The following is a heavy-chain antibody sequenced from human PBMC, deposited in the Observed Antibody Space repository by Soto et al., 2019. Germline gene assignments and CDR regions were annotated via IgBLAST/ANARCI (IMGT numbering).Heavy chain of an antibody. CDR1: GFTVSSYW. J-gene: IGHJ4*02. Sequence: PGGSLRLSCAGSGFTVSSYWMSWVRQAPGKGLEWVANIKQDGSETDYVDSVKGRFTISRDNAKNSLYLQMNSLRAEDTAVYYCAAWARSSWFDYWGQGTLVTVS. V-gene: IGHV3-7*05. CDR3: AAWARSSWFDY. CDR2: IKQDGSET. D-gene: IGHD6-13*01.